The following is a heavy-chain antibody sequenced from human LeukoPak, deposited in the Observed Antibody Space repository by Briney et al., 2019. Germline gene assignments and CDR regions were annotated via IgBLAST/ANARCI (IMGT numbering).Heavy chain of an antibody. CDR2: ISGSGGST. J-gene: IGHJ4*02. V-gene: IGHV3-23*01. CDR3: FKQKTAYEILTGYRNYFDY. CDR1: GFTFSSYA. Sequence: GGSLRLSCAASGFTFSSYAMSWFLQAPGKGLEWVSAISGSGGSTYYADSVKGRFTISRDNSKNTLYLQMNSLRAEDTAVFFFFKQKTAYEILTGYRNYFDYWGRGTLVTVSS. D-gene: IGHD3-9*01.